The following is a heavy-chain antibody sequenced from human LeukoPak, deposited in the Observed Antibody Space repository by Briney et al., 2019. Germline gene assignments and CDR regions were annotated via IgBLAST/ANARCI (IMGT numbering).Heavy chain of an antibody. CDR2: INPTGGST. J-gene: IGHJ5*02. V-gene: IGHV1-46*01. CDR3: ARDNSVGDNAWWFDP. CDR1: GYTFTSYY. D-gene: IGHD1-26*01. Sequence: ASVKVSCKASGYTFTSYYMHWVRQAPGQGLEWMGLINPTGGSTGYAQKFQGRVTMTRDISTSTDYMELSSLRSEDTAIYYCARDNSVGDNAWWFDPWGQGTLVTVSS.